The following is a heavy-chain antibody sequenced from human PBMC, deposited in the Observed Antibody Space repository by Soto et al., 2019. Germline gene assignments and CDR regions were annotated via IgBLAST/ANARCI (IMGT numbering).Heavy chain of an antibody. J-gene: IGHJ4*02. CDR1: GGSISSGDYY. CDR3: ASRKSSPYFDY. CDR2: IYYSGST. V-gene: IGHV4-30-4*01. Sequence: QVQLQESGPGLVKPSQTLSLTCTVSGGSISSGDYYWSWIRQPPGKGLEWIGNIYYSGSTYYNPSLKSRVTXSXXTSKNQFSLKLSSVTAADTAVYYCASRKSSPYFDYWGQGTLVTVSS. D-gene: IGHD3-10*01.